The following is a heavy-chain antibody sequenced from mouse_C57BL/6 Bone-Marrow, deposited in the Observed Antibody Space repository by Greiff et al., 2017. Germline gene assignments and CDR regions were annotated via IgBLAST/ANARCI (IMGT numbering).Heavy chain of an antibody. CDR2: INPYNGGT. CDR3: ARRDYYGSSWYYAMDY. Sequence: EVKLMESGPVLVKPGASVKMSCKASGYTFTDYYMNWVKQSHGKSLEWIGVINPYNGGTSYNQKFKGKATLTVDKSSSTAYMELNSLTSEDSAVYYCARRDYYGSSWYYAMDYWGQGTSVTVSS. D-gene: IGHD1-1*01. J-gene: IGHJ4*01. V-gene: IGHV1-19*01. CDR1: GYTFTDYY.